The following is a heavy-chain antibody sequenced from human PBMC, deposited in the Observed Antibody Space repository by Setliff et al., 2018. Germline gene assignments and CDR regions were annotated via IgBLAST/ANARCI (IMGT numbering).Heavy chain of an antibody. J-gene: IGHJ4*02. D-gene: IGHD3-3*01. CDR1: GFTFSNYA. CDR2: ITTSGGST. V-gene: IGHV3-23*01. CDR3: AKGGSDFWSELDY. Sequence: LRLSCAASGFTFSNYAMSWVRQTPGKGLEWVSAITTSGGSTYYADFVKGRFTISRDDSKNTLYLQMLSLRAEDTAVYYCAKGGSDFWSELDYWGQGTLVTVSS.